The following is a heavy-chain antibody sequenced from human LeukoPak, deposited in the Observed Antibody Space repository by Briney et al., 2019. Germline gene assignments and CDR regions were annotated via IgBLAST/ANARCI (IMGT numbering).Heavy chain of an antibody. CDR3: AVGPTDTAMADAFDY. CDR1: GGSFSGYY. J-gene: IGHJ4*02. Sequence: SETLSLTCAVYGGSFSGYYWSWIRQPPGKGLEWIGEINHSGSTNYNPSLKSRVTISVDTSKNQFSLKLSSVTAADTAVYYCAVGPTDTAMADAFDYWGQGTLVTVSS. V-gene: IGHV4-34*01. D-gene: IGHD5-18*01. CDR2: INHSGST.